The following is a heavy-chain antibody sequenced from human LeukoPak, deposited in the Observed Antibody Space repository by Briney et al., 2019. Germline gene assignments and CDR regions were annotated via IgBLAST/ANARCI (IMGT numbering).Heavy chain of an antibody. Sequence: WASVKVSCKTSGYTFTNFGVSWVRQALGKGLKWLGSMGAYDGRTNYAQKLQGRVTMTTDTSTSTAYMELRSLRSDDTAVYYCAREQYYYGSGSYGDYWGQGTLVTVSS. J-gene: IGHJ4*02. CDR2: MGAYDGRT. CDR1: GYTFTNFG. CDR3: AREQYYYGSGSYGDY. V-gene: IGHV1-18*04. D-gene: IGHD3-10*01.